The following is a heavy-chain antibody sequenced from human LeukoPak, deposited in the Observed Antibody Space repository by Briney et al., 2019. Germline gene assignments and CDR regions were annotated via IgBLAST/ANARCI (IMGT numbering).Heavy chain of an antibody. V-gene: IGHV3-23*01. Sequence: GSLRLPFAVSGITFWRYAISWVRQGPGKGLEWVSGISGSGGRTYYADSVKGRFTISRDNSKNTLYVQMNSLRAEDTAVYYCANVEWPLDYWGQGTLVTVSS. J-gene: IGHJ4*02. CDR1: GITFWRYA. CDR2: ISGSGGRT. CDR3: ANVEWPLDY. D-gene: IGHD1-26*01.